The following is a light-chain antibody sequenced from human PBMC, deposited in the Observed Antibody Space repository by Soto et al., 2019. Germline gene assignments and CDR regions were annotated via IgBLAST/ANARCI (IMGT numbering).Light chain of an antibody. Sequence: QSVLTQPPSASGSLGQSVTISCTGTNSDVGGYNYVSWYQQHPGKAPKLLIYDVIHRPSGVPDRFSGSKSGNTASLTVSGLQAEDEVDYYCSSYAGSNNLVFGTGTKLTVL. CDR3: SSYAGSNNLV. CDR1: NSDVGGYNY. J-gene: IGLJ1*01. V-gene: IGLV2-8*01. CDR2: DVI.